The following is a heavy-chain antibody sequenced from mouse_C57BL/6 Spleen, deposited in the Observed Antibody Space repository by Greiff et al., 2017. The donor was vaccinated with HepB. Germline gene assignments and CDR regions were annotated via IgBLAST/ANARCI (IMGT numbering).Heavy chain of an antibody. J-gene: IGHJ3*01. CDR1: GYAFSSSW. V-gene: IGHV1-82*01. CDR3: ARTEGFAY. Sequence: VQLQQSGPELVKPGASVKISCKASGYAFSSSWMNWVKQRPGKGLEWIGRINPGDGDTNYNGKFKGKATLTADKSSSTAYMQLSSLTSEDSAVYFCARTEGFAYWGQGTLVTVSA. CDR2: INPGDGDT.